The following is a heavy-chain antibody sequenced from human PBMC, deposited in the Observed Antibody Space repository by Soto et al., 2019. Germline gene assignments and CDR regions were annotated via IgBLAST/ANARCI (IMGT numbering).Heavy chain of an antibody. V-gene: IGHV4-4*02. CDR3: ARSTYDYIWGSYRYTESVQYYYYMDV. D-gene: IGHD3-16*02. CDR1: GDSITTNNNW. CDR2: IDHGGTS. Sequence: SETLSLTCAVSGDSITTNNNWWSWVRQPPGKGLEWIGEIDHGGTSNYNPSLKSRVTISVDKSKNQFSLNLNSVTAADTAVYYCARSTYDYIWGSYRYTESVQYYYYMDVWGKGTTVTVSS. J-gene: IGHJ6*03.